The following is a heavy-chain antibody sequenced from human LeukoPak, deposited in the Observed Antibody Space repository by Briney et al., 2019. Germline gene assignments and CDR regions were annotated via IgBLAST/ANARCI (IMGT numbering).Heavy chain of an antibody. CDR3: ARDSAFSSYSY. CDR2: IYSDRST. V-gene: IGHV3-53*01. J-gene: IGHJ4*02. CDR1: GFAVSTSY. D-gene: IGHD2-15*01. Sequence: GGSLRLSCTASGFAVSTSYMSWVRQAPGKGLEWVSIIYSDRSTYYPESVKGRFTISRDDCKNTLFLQMDSLRAEDTAIYYCARDSAFSSYSYWGQGALVTVSS.